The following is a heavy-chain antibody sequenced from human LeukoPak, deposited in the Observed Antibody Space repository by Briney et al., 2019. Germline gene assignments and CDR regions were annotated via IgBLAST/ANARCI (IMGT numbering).Heavy chain of an antibody. Sequence: ASVKVSCKASGYTFTGYYMHWVRQAPGQGLEWMGWINPNSGGTNYAQKFQGRVTMTRDTSISTAYMELSRLRSDDTAVYYCAGERKRDDWFDPWGQGTLVTVSS. J-gene: IGHJ5*02. V-gene: IGHV1-2*02. CDR2: INPNSGGT. CDR1: GYTFTGYY. CDR3: AGERKRDDWFDP.